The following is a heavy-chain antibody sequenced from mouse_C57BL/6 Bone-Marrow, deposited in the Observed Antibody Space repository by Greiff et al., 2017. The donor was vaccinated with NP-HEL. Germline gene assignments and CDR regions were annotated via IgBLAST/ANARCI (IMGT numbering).Heavy chain of an antibody. Sequence: QVQLQQPGAELVRPGSSVKLSCKASGYTFTSYWMHWVKQRPIQGLEWIGNIDPSDSETHYNQKFKDKATVTVDKSSSTAYMQLSSLTSEASAVYYCAIYSSYPLVDYWGQGTSVTVSS. CDR3: AIYSSYPLVDY. V-gene: IGHV1-52*01. CDR1: GYTFTSYW. D-gene: IGHD2-5*01. CDR2: IDPSDSET. J-gene: IGHJ4*01.